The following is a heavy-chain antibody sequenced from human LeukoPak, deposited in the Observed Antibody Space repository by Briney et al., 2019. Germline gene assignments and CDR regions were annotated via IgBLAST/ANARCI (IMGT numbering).Heavy chain of an antibody. D-gene: IGHD4-17*01. Sequence: PSGTLSLTCAVSGGSISSSNWWSWVRQPPGKGLEWIGEIYHSGSTNYNPSLKSRVTISVDKSKNQFSLKLSSVTAADTAVYYCARVSVTTETDWFDPWGQGTLVTVSS. V-gene: IGHV4-4*02. CDR1: GGSISSSNW. CDR3: ARVSVTTETDWFDP. J-gene: IGHJ5*02. CDR2: IYHSGST.